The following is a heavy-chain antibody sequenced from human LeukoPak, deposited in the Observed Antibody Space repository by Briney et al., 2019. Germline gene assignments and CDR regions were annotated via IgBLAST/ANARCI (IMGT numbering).Heavy chain of an antibody. D-gene: IGHD2-15*01. J-gene: IGHJ6*02. V-gene: IGHV3-30-3*01. CDR3: ARVGVVVAATLYYYYYGMDV. CDR2: ISYDGSNK. Sequence: QPGRSLRLSCAASGFTFSSYAMHWVRQAPGKGLEWVAVISYDGSNKYYADSVKGRFTISRDNSKNTLYLQMNSLRAEDTAVYYCARVGVVVAATLYYYYYGMDVWGQGTTVTVSS. CDR1: GFTFSSYA.